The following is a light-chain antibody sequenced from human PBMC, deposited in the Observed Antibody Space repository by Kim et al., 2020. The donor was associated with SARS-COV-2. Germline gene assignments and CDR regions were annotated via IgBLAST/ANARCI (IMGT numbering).Light chain of an antibody. CDR2: EVN. V-gene: IGLV2-8*01. CDR3: SSFAGRNTFGV. Sequence: QSALTQPPSASGSLGQSVTITCTGTNNDIGGYKYVSWYQQHPGKAPRLMIFEVNKRPSGVPDRFSGSKSGNTASLTVSGLQAEDGADYYCSSFAGRNTFGVFGGGPQLTVL. J-gene: IGLJ3*02. CDR1: NNDIGGYKY.